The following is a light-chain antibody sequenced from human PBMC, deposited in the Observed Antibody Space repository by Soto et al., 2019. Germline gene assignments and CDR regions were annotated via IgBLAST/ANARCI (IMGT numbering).Light chain of an antibody. CDR2: DNN. CDR3: GTWDSSLSAYV. CDR1: SSNIGNNY. J-gene: IGLJ1*01. Sequence: QSVLTQPPSVSAAPGQKVTISCSGSSSNIGNNYVSWYQQLPGTAPKLLIYDNNKRPSGIPDRFSGSKSGTSATLGITGLQTGDEADYYCGTWDSSLSAYVFGTGTQVT. V-gene: IGLV1-51*01.